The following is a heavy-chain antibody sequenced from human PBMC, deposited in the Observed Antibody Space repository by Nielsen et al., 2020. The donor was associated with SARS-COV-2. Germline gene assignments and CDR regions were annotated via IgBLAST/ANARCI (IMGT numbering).Heavy chain of an antibody. V-gene: IGHV4-34*01. CDR1: GGSFSGYY. CDR2: INHSGST. CDR3: ARGGGWGVITY. Sequence: SETLSLTCAVYGGSFSGYYWSWIRQPPGKGLEWIGEINHSGSTNYSPSLKSRVTISVDTSKNQFSLKLSSVTAADTAVYYCARGGGWGVITYWGQGTLVTVSS. D-gene: IGHD3-10*01. J-gene: IGHJ4*02.